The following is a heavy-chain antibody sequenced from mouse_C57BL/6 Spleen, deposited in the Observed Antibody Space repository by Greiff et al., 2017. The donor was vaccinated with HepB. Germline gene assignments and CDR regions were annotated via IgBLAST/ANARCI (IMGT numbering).Heavy chain of an antibody. J-gene: IGHJ2*01. CDR2: VYPGSGST. CDR3: ASSFITTVVAHYFDY. V-gene: IGHV1-55*01. Sequence: QVQLQQPGAALVKPGASVKMSCKASGYTFTSYWITWVKQRPGQGLEWIGDVYPGSGSTNYNEKFKSKATLTVDTSSSPAYMQLSSLTSEDSAVYYCASSFITTVVAHYFDYWGQGTTLTVSS. CDR1: GYTFTSYW. D-gene: IGHD1-1*01.